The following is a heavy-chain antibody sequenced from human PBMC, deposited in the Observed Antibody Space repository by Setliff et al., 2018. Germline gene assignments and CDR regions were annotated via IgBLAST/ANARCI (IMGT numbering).Heavy chain of an antibody. D-gene: IGHD3-22*01. CDR1: GGTFSSYA. V-gene: IGHV1-69*05. Sequence: SVKVSCKASGGTFSSYAISWVRQAPGQGLEWMGIINPSGGSTSYAQKFQGRVTITTDESTSTAYMELSSLRSEDTAVYYCASTDSSGYYYKPEYYYYYGMDVWGQGTTVTVSS. J-gene: IGHJ6*02. CDR3: ASTDSSGYYYKPEYYYYYGMDV. CDR2: INPSGGST.